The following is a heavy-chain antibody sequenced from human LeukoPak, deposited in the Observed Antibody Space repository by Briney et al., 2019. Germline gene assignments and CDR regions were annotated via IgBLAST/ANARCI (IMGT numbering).Heavy chain of an antibody. Sequence: PSETLSLTCIVSGGSVSSDTYYWSWIRQPPGKGLEWIGYIYYSGSTNYNPSLKSRVTMSVHTSKNQFSLNLSSVTAADTAVYYCARGRTFDPWGQGTLVTVSS. V-gene: IGHV4-61*01. CDR3: ARGRTFDP. CDR1: GGSVSSDTYY. J-gene: IGHJ5*02. CDR2: IYYSGST.